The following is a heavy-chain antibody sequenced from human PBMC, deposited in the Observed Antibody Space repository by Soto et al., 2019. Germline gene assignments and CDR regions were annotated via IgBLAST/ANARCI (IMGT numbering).Heavy chain of an antibody. Sequence: QLQLQESGPGLVKPSETLSLTCTVSGGSISTYYWNWIRQPPGKGLEWIGDIYYRGRTNYNPSLKSRVAISVDMSKNQFSLNLRSVTPADTAVYYCARGRGYSGQRRGWFDPWGQGTLVTVSS. CDR3: ARGRGYSGQRRGWFDP. CDR1: GGSISTYY. V-gene: IGHV4-59*01. CDR2: IYYRGRT. J-gene: IGHJ5*02. D-gene: IGHD5-12*01.